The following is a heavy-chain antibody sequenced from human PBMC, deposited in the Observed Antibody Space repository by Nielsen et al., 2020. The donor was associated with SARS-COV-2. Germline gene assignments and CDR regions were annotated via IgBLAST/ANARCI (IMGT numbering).Heavy chain of an antibody. CDR2: IIPIFGTA. Sequence: WVRQAPGQGLEWMGGIIPIFGTANYAQKFQGRVTITADESTSTAYMELSRLRSDDTAVYYCARESISDAFDIWGQGTMVTVSS. D-gene: IGHD6-6*01. CDR3: ARESISDAFDI. J-gene: IGHJ3*02. V-gene: IGHV1-69*01.